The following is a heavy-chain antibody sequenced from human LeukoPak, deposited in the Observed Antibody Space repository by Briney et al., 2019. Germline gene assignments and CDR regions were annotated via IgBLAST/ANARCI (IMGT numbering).Heavy chain of an antibody. CDR2: TNPNSGGT. CDR1: GYTFTGYY. D-gene: IGHD6-19*01. CDR3: ARPLSSGWYPYFDY. Sequence: ASVKVSCKASGYTFTGYYMHWVRQAPGQGLEWMGWTNPNSGGTNYAQKFQGRVTMTRDTSISTAYMELSRLRSDDTAVYYCARPLSSGWYPYFDYWGQGTLVTVSS. V-gene: IGHV1-2*02. J-gene: IGHJ4*02.